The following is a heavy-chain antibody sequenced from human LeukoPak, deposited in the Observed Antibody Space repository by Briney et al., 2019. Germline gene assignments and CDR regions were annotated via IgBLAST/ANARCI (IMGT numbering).Heavy chain of an antibody. CDR3: ARQQGLQNLNFDY. Sequence: VASVKVSCKASGYTFTSYYIHWVRQAPGQGLEWMGIINPIGGTTDYAQKFQGRVTMTRDTSTSTVYMELSGLRSEDTAVYYCARQQGLQNLNFDYWGQGTLVTVSS. CDR2: INPIGGTT. V-gene: IGHV1-46*01. D-gene: IGHD4-11*01. CDR1: GYTFTSYY. J-gene: IGHJ4*02.